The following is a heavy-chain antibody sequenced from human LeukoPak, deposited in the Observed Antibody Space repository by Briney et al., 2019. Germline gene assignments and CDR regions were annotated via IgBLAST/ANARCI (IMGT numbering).Heavy chain of an antibody. CDR3: ASQLYSSGWVDY. CDR2: IDPSDSYT. CDR1: GYSFTSYW. D-gene: IGHD6-19*01. Sequence: GESLRISCKGSGYSFTSYWISWVRQMPGKGLEWMGRIDPSDSYTNYSPSFQGHVTISADKSISTAYLQWSSLKASDTAVYYCASQLYSSGWVDYWGQGTLVTVSS. V-gene: IGHV5-10-1*01. J-gene: IGHJ4*02.